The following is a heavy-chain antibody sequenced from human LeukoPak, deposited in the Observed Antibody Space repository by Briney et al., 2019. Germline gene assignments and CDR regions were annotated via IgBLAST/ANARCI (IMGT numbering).Heavy chain of an antibody. Sequence: PGGSLRLSCAAPGFSFGTYGMHWVRQAPGKGLEWVAAIWYDGNNKYYADSVKGRFTISRDNSKKTLYLEMNSLRAEDTAVFYCARDLGSGTSLSYFDFWGQGTLVTVS. CDR2: IWYDGNNK. CDR1: GFSFGTYG. J-gene: IGHJ4*02. CDR3: ARDLGSGTSLSYFDF. V-gene: IGHV3-33*01. D-gene: IGHD3-10*01.